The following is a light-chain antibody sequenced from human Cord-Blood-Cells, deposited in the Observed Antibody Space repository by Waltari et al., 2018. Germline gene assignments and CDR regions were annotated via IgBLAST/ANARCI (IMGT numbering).Light chain of an antibody. CDR2: DDS. Sequence: SYVLPQPPSVSVAPGKTARITCGGNNIGSKSVHWYQQKPGQAPVLVVYDDSDRPSGIPGRFSGSNSGNTATLTISRVEAGDEADYYCQVWDSSSDHPVFGGGTKLTVL. CDR1: NIGSKS. CDR3: QVWDSSSDHPV. V-gene: IGLV3-21*03. J-gene: IGLJ2*01.